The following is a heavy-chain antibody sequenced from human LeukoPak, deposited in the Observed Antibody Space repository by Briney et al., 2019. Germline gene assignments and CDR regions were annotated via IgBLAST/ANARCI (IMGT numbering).Heavy chain of an antibody. D-gene: IGHD6-6*01. CDR2: LPPDELGI. Sequence: GGSLRLSCAASGFTFSNAWMHWVRQAPGKGLVWVSRLPPDELGIIYADSVKGRFTVSRDNAKNTVYLQMNNLRVDDTAMYYCVGTIASRGSEYWGQGALVTVSS. V-gene: IGHV3-74*01. J-gene: IGHJ4*02. CDR1: GFTFSNAW. CDR3: VGTIASRGSEY.